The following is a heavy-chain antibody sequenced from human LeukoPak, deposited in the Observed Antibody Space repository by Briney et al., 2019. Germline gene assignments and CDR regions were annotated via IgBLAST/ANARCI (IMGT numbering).Heavy chain of an antibody. CDR2: INHSGST. CDR1: GGSFSGYY. V-gene: IGHV4-34*01. D-gene: IGHD3-10*01. Sequence: SETLSLTCAVYGGSFSGYYWSWIRQPPGKGLEWIGEINHSGSTNYNPSLKSRVTISVDTSKNQFSPKLSSVTAADTAVYYCARVGSNYFDYWGQGTLVTVSS. CDR3: ARVGSNYFDY. J-gene: IGHJ4*02.